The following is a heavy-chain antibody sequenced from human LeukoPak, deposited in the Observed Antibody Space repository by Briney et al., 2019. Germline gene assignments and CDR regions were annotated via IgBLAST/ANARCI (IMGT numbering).Heavy chain of an antibody. CDR1: GFTVSSNY. CDR3: ARDMYYYGSGSYYKKTDAFDI. J-gene: IGHJ3*02. D-gene: IGHD3-10*01. CDR2: IYSGGST. V-gene: IGHV3-66*01. Sequence: GGSLRLSCAASGFTVSSNYMSWVRQAPGKGLEWVSVIYSGGSTYYADSVKGRFTISRDNSKNTLYLQMNSLRAEDTAVYYCARDMYYYGSGSYYKKTDAFDIWGQGTMVTVSS.